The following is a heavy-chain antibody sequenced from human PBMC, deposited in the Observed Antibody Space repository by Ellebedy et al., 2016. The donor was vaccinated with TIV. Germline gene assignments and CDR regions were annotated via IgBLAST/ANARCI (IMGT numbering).Heavy chain of an antibody. J-gene: IGHJ4*02. Sequence: GGSLRLSCTASGFSFSRYSINWVRQVPGEGLEWVSSISSSSSSYIYYADSVKGRFTISRDNAKNSLYLQMNILRAEDTAVYYCASASGDCSFPRIHCFDYWGQGTLVTVSS. CDR2: ISSSSSSYI. CDR3: ASASGDCSFPRIHCFDY. CDR1: GFSFSRYS. D-gene: IGHD2-21*02. V-gene: IGHV3-21*01.